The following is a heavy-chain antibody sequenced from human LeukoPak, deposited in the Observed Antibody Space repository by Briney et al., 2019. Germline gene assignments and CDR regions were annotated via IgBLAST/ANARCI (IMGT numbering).Heavy chain of an antibody. CDR3: ARDQQLWPNNWFDP. J-gene: IGHJ5*02. V-gene: IGHV1-18*01. Sequence: GASVKVSCKASGYTFTSYGISWVRQAPGQGLEWMGWISAYNGNTNYAQKLQGRVTMTTDTSTSTAYMELRSLRSDDTAVYYCARDQQLWPNNWFDPWGQGTLVTVSS. D-gene: IGHD5-18*01. CDR2: ISAYNGNT. CDR1: GYTFTSYG.